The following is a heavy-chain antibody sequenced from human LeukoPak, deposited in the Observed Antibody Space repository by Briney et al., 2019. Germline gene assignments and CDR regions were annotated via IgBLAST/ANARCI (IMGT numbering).Heavy chain of an antibody. CDR1: GGSISSDH. Sequence: SETLSLTCTVSGGSISSDHWGWIRQPPGKGLEWIGCMYQVGSTHYKHSLKSRATISVDTSENHFSLRLSSVTAADTALYYCATVRGLGVIIPYLDYWGHGILVTVSS. CDR2: MYQVGST. J-gene: IGHJ4*01. V-gene: IGHV4-59*08. CDR3: ATVRGLGVIIPYLDY. D-gene: IGHD3-16*02.